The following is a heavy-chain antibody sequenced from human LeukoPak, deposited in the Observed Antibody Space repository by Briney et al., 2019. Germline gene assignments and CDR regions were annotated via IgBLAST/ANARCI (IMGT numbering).Heavy chain of an antibody. CDR2: IHSDGTT. D-gene: IGHD3-9*01. J-gene: IGHJ5*02. V-gene: IGHV3-53*01. Sequence: GGSLRLSCAASGLTVSDNYMSWARQAPGKGLEWVSVIHSDGTTLYAVAVKGRFTISRDNSKNTLYLQMNSLRADDTGVYYCAKVPRQHDNWFDPWGQGTLVTVSS. CDR1: GLTVSDNY. CDR3: AKVPRQHDNWFDP.